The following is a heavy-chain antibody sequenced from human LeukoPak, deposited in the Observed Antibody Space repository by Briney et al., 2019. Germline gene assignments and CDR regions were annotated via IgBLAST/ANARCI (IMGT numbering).Heavy chain of an antibody. V-gene: IGHV3-13*01. CDR3: ARASRRSGYDSIYYYYGMDV. Sequence: GGSLRLSCAASGFTLSSYDMHWVRQATGKGLEWVSAIGTAGDTYYPGSVKGRFTISRENAKNSLYLQMNSLRAGDTAVYYCARASRRSGYDSIYYYYGMDVWGQGTTVTVSS. CDR2: IGTAGDT. CDR1: GFTLSSYD. J-gene: IGHJ6*02. D-gene: IGHD5-12*01.